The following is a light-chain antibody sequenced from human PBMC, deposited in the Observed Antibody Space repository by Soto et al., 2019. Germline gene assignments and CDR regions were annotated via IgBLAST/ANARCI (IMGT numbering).Light chain of an antibody. V-gene: IGKV1-9*01. J-gene: IGKJ4*01. Sequence: DIQMTQSPSTLSASVGDRVTITCQASQDISSYLGWYQQKPGKAPNLLIYDASTLHSGVPSRFSGGGSGTDFTLTISSLQPEDFATYYCQQVNVYPSTFGGGTKV. CDR3: QQVNVYPST. CDR2: DAS. CDR1: QDISSY.